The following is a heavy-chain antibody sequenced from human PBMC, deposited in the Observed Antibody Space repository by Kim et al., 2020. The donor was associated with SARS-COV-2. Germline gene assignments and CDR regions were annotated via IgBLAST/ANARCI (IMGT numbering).Heavy chain of an antibody. CDR1: GFTFSGSA. Sequence: GGSLRLSCAASGFTFSGSAMHWVRQASGKGLEWIGRIKTKGQNYATAYAASVKGRFTISRDDSKNTAYLQMNRLKTEDTAVYYCTRLEYYESSGYYYGHWGQGTLVTVSS. V-gene: IGHV3-73*01. J-gene: IGHJ4*02. D-gene: IGHD3-22*01. CDR2: IKTKGQNYAT. CDR3: TRLEYYESSGYYYGH.